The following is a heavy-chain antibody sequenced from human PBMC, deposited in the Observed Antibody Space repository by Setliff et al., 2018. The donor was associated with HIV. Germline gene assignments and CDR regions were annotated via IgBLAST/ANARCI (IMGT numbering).Heavy chain of an antibody. D-gene: IGHD2-21*01. CDR2: ISVSGTDI. CDR1: GFTFTNYY. CDR3: ATDPRRLSY. Sequence: SCAASGFTFTNYYMSWIRQAPGKGLELLSYISVSGTDIKYANSVKGRFTISRDNAKNSLYLQMNSLRAEDMAVYYCATDPRRLSYWGQGTLVTVSS. J-gene: IGHJ4*02. V-gene: IGHV3-11*04.